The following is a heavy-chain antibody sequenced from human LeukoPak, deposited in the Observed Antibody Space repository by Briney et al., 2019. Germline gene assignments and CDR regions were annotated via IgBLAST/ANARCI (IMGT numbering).Heavy chain of an antibody. V-gene: IGHV4-31*03. CDR3: ARDREGNKGASLDY. CDR2: LYYSGNT. D-gene: IGHD1/OR15-1a*01. CDR1: GASISSGAYY. J-gene: IGHJ4*02. Sequence: SETLSLTCTVSGASISSGAYYWSWIRQHPGKGLEWTGYLYYSGNTYYNPSLKSRATMSVDTSKNLFSLRLTSVTAADTAVYYCARDREGNKGASLDYWGQGTLVTVSS.